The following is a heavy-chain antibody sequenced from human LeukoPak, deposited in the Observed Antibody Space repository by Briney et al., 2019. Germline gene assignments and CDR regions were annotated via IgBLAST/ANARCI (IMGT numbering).Heavy chain of an antibody. Sequence: ASVKVSCKASGGTFSSYAISWVRQAPGQGLEWMGGIIPIFGTANYAQKFQGRVTITAGESTSTAYMELSSLRSEDTAVYYCARKICSSTSCYHYYFDYWGQGTLVTVSS. CDR3: ARKICSSTSCYHYYFDY. V-gene: IGHV1-69*13. J-gene: IGHJ4*02. CDR2: IIPIFGTA. CDR1: GGTFSSYA. D-gene: IGHD2-2*01.